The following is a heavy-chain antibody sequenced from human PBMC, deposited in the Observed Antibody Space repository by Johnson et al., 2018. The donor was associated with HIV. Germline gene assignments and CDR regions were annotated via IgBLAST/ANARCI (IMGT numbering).Heavy chain of an antibody. CDR2: IKQDGSEK. Sequence: VLLVESGGGFVQPGGSLRLSCAASGFTFSNYAMGWVRQAPGKGLEWVANIKQDGSEKYYVDSVKGRFTISRDNSKNTLYLQMNSLRAEDPAIYYCARAPGNDAFDIWGQGTMVTVSS. J-gene: IGHJ3*02. CDR3: ARAPGNDAFDI. V-gene: IGHV3-7*01. D-gene: IGHD3-10*01. CDR1: GFTFSNYA.